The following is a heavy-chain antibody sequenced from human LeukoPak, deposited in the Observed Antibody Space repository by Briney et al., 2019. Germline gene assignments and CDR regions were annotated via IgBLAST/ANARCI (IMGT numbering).Heavy chain of an antibody. CDR2: ISGSNSYI. CDR1: GFTFNSYS. CDR3: AKDFDSSGWYYDAFDI. V-gene: IGHV3-21*04. Sequence: GGSLRLFCGASGFTFNSYSMNWVRQAPGKGLEWVSSISGSNSYIYYADSMKGRFTISRDNAKNTLYLQMNSLRAEDTAVYYCAKDFDSSGWYYDAFDIWGQGTMVTVST. D-gene: IGHD6-19*01. J-gene: IGHJ3*02.